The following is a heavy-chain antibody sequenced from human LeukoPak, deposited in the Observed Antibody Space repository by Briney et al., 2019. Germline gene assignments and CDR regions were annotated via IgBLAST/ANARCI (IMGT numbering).Heavy chain of an antibody. D-gene: IGHD6-19*01. CDR3: AKRGSGWYEDYYYYMDV. J-gene: IGHJ6*03. Sequence: GGSLRLSCAASGFTFSTYGMSWVRQAPGKGLEWVSAIGGSGGGTYYADSVKGRFTISRDNSKNTLYLQMNSLRAEDTAVYYCAKRGSGWYEDYYYYMDVWGKGTTVTVSS. CDR1: GFTFSTYG. V-gene: IGHV3-23*01. CDR2: IGGSGGGT.